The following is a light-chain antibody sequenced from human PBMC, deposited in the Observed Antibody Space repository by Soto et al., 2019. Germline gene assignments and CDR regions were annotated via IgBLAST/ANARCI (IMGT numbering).Light chain of an antibody. CDR2: RTS. V-gene: IGKV3-15*01. Sequence: DIVMTQSPATLSLSPGDRATLSCRASQGVSGNLAWYQQKPGQAPRLLIYRTSTRATGVPARFSGRGSGTECTLTISSLQSEDFAVYFCQQYKDWPLWTFGQGTKVEIK. CDR3: QQYKDWPLWT. J-gene: IGKJ1*01. CDR1: QGVSGN.